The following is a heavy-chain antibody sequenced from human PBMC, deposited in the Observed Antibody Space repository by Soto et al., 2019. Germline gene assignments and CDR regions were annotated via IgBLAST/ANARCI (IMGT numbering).Heavy chain of an antibody. Sequence: SETLSLTCAVYGGSFSGYYWSWIRQPPGKGLEWIGEINHSGSTNYNPSLKSRVTISVDTSKNQISLKLSSVTAADTAVYYCAGDRNYYYYYMDVWGKGTTVTVSS. CDR3: AGDRNYYYYYMDV. V-gene: IGHV4-34*01. CDR1: GGSFSGYY. D-gene: IGHD2-21*02. J-gene: IGHJ6*03. CDR2: INHSGST.